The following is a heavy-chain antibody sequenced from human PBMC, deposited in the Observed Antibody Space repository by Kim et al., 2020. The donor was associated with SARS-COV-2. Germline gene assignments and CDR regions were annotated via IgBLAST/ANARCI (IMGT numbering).Heavy chain of an antibody. CDR3: AREQSGSTE. CDR2: INQDGSEK. Sequence: GGSLRLSCVASGFTFSHYWMSWVRQAPGKGLEWVANINQDGSEKYYVDSVKGQFTISRDNAKNSVYLQMSSLRVEDTAVYYCAREQSGSTEWGQGDLVTV. V-gene: IGHV3-7*03. D-gene: IGHD3-10*01. J-gene: IGHJ4*02. CDR1: GFTFSHYW.